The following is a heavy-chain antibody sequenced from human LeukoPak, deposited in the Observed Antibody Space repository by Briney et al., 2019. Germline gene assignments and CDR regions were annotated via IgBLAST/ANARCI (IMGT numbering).Heavy chain of an antibody. CDR3: ARAGGGVINGVVIQRNWFDP. V-gene: IGHV3-48*04. D-gene: IGHD3-3*01. CDR1: GFTFSSYS. Sequence: GGSLRLSCAASGFTFSSYSMNWVRQAPGKGLEWVSYISSSSSTIYYADSVKGRFTISRDNAKNSLYLQMNSLRAEDTAVYYCARAGGGVINGVVIQRNWFDPWGQGTLVTVSS. J-gene: IGHJ5*02. CDR2: ISSSSSTI.